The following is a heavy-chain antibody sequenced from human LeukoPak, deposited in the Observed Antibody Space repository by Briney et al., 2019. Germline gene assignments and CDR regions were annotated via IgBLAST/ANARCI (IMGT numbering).Heavy chain of an antibody. CDR2: IYTSGST. D-gene: IGHD2-21*01. CDR3: ARDIGIVRAYCGGDCYSDAFDI. V-gene: IGHV4-61*02. CDR1: GGSISSGSYY. J-gene: IGHJ3*02. Sequence: KTSETLSLTCTVSGGSISSGSYYWSWFRQPAGKGLEWIGRIYTSGSTNYNPSLKSRVTISVDTSKNQFSLKLSSVTAADTAVYYCARDIGIVRAYCGGDCYSDAFDIWGQGTMVTVSP.